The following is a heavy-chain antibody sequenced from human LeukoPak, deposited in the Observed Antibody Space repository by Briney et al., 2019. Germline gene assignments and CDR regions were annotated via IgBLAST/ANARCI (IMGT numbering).Heavy chain of an antibody. Sequence: SETLSLTCTVSGGSINSYYWSWIRQPPGKGPEWIGNIYYSGSTNYNPSLKSRVTMSVNMSKKQFSLKLTSVTAADTAVYYCARDNWNYGSSMDVWGQGTTVTVSS. D-gene: IGHD1-7*01. CDR3: ARDNWNYGSSMDV. CDR1: GGSINSYY. V-gene: IGHV4-59*01. J-gene: IGHJ6*02. CDR2: IYYSGST.